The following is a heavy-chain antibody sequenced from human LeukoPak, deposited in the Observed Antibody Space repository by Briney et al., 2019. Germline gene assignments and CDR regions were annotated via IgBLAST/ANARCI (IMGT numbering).Heavy chain of an antibody. CDR2: ISAYNGNT. J-gene: IGHJ6*02. D-gene: IGHD6-13*01. CDR3: ASSREYSSSWYPSDYYYGMDV. Sequence: ASVKVSCKASGYTFTSYGISWVRQAPGQGLEWMGWISAYNGNTNYAQKLQGRVTMTTDTSTSTAYMELRSLRSDDTAVYYCASSREYSSSWYPSDYYYGMDVWGQGTTVTVCS. V-gene: IGHV1-18*01. CDR1: GYTFTSYG.